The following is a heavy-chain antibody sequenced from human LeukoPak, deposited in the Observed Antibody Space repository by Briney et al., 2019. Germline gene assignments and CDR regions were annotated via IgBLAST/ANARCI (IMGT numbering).Heavy chain of an antibody. J-gene: IGHJ6*03. CDR1: GYTFTSYA. CDR3: ARNYDYVWGSYYPYMDV. V-gene: IGHV7-4-1*02. Sequence: ASVKVSCNASGYTFTSYAMNWVRQAPGQGLEWMGWINTNTGNPTYAQGFTGRFVFSLDTSVSTAYLQISSLKAEDTAVYYCARNYDYVWGSYYPYMDVWGKGTTVTVSS. D-gene: IGHD3-16*01. CDR2: INTNTGNP.